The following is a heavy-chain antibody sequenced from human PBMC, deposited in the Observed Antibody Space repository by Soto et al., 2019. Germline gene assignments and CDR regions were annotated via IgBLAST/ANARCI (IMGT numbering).Heavy chain of an antibody. J-gene: IGHJ3*02. Sequence: PGGSLRLSCAASGFTFSSYGMHWVRQAPGKGLEWVAVISYDGSNKYYADSVKGRFTIPRDNSKNTLYLQMNSLRAEDTAVYYCAKDLGSLYSSSSAFDIWGQGTMVTVSS. CDR2: ISYDGSNK. CDR1: GFTFSSYG. V-gene: IGHV3-30*18. CDR3: AKDLGSLYSSSSAFDI. D-gene: IGHD6-6*01.